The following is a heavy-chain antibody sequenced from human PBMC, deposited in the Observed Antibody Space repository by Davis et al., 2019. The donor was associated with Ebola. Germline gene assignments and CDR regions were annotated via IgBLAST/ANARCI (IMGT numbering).Heavy chain of an antibody. CDR2: ISWNSGTK. CDR3: AKEEGYCSGGSCSRATYYYYGMDV. D-gene: IGHD2-15*01. Sequence: SLKISCVVSGFTFDDYGMHWVRQVPGKALEWVSGISWNSGTKNYADSVKGRFTISRDNSKNTLYLQMNSLRAEDTAVYYCAKEEGYCSGGSCSRATYYYYGMDVWGQGTTVTVSS. CDR1: GFTFDDYG. J-gene: IGHJ6*02. V-gene: IGHV3-9*01.